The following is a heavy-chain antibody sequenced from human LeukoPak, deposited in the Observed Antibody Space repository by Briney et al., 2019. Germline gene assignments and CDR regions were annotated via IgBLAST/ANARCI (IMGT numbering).Heavy chain of an antibody. CDR1: GGTFSSYA. D-gene: IGHD5-24*01. CDR3: ARSRDGYTPDAFDI. Sequence: SVKVSCKASGGTFSSYAVSWVRQAPGQGLEWMGGIIPILGIANYAQKFQGRVTITADKSTSTAYMELSSLRSEDTAVYYCARSRDGYTPDAFDIWGQGTMVTVPS. J-gene: IGHJ3*02. V-gene: IGHV1-69*10. CDR2: IIPILGIA.